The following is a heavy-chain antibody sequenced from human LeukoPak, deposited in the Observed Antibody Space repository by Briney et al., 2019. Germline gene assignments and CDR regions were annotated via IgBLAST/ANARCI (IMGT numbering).Heavy chain of an antibody. CDR1: AFAFSSEG. CDR3: AKEFNWGVMAFDF. V-gene: IGHV3-30*18. CDR2: ISADGNTK. Sequence: GQSLRLSCAASAFAFSSEGMHWVRQAPGKGLDWVAVISADGNTKYYADSVKGRFTISRDDSKNTLYLQMTSLRPEDTAVYYCAKEFNWGVMAFDFWGQGTLVTVSS. D-gene: IGHD3-16*01. J-gene: IGHJ4*01.